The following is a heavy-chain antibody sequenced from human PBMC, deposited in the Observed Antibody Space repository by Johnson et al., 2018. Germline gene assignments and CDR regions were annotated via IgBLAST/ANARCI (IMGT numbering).Heavy chain of an antibody. CDR1: GFTFSSYG. D-gene: IGHD2-21*02. J-gene: IGHJ6*02. Sequence: QVQLVRSGGGVVQPGRSXRLSCAASGFTFSSYGMHWVRQAPGKGLEWVAVLWYDGSNKYSADSVKGRFTISRDNSKNTLYLQMNSLRAEDTAVYYCASGGTKGLVTHYYYYGMDVWGQGTTVTVSS. CDR2: LWYDGSNK. V-gene: IGHV3-33*01. CDR3: ASGGTKGLVTHYYYYGMDV.